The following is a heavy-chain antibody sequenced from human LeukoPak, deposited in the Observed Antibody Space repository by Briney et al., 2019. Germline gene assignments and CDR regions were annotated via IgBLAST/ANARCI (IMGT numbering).Heavy chain of an antibody. J-gene: IGHJ4*02. Sequence: SETLSLTCTVSGGSISSGGYYWSWIRQPPGKGLEWIGYIYHSGSTNYNPSLKSRVTMSVDTSKNQFSLRLRSVTAADTAVYYCARDRGGATVFDYWGQGTLVTVSS. V-gene: IGHV4-61*08. D-gene: IGHD1-26*01. CDR2: IYHSGST. CDR1: GGSISSGGYY. CDR3: ARDRGGATVFDY.